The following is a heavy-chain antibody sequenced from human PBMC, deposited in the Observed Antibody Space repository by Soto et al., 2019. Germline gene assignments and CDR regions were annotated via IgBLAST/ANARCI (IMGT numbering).Heavy chain of an antibody. V-gene: IGHV1-69*13. CDR3: ARVSPPDLNVDTAMVNRPVAFDI. CDR2: IIPIFGTA. CDR1: GGTFSSYA. Sequence: SVKVSCKASGGTFSSYAISWVRQAPGQGLEWMGGIIPIFGTANYAQKFQGRVTITADEFTSTAYMELSSLRSEDTAVYYCARVSPPDLNVDTAMVNRPVAFDIWGQGTMVTVSS. J-gene: IGHJ3*02. D-gene: IGHD5-18*01.